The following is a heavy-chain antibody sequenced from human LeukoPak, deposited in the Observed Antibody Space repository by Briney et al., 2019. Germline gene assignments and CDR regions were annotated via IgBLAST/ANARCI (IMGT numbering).Heavy chain of an antibody. J-gene: IGHJ5*02. CDR1: GFTLSSYS. CDR2: ISSSSSYI. V-gene: IGHV3-21*01. CDR3: ARDSSSFYNWFDP. Sequence: GGSLRLSCAASGFTLSSYSMNWVRQAPGKGLEWVSSISSSSSYIYYADSVKGRFTISRDNAKNSLYLQMNSLRAEDTAVYYCARDSSSFYNWFDPWGQGTLVTVSS. D-gene: IGHD6-13*01.